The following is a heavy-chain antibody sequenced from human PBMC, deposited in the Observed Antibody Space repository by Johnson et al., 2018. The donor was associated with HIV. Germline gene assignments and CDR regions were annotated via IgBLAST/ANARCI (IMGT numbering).Heavy chain of an antibody. J-gene: IGHJ3*02. CDR3: ARALLSASTIGAFDI. CDR2: IYSGGST. Sequence: EVHLVESGGGLIQPGGSLRLSCAASGFTVSSNYMSWVRQAPGKGLEWVSVIYSGGSTYYADSVKGRFPISRDNSKNTLYLQMNSLRAEDTAVYYCARALLSASTIGAFDIWGQGTMVTVSS. V-gene: IGHV3-53*01. D-gene: IGHD5-24*01. CDR1: GFTVSSNY.